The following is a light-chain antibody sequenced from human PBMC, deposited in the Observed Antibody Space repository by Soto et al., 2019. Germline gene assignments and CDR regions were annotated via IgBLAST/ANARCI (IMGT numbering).Light chain of an antibody. CDR2: EVT. CDR3: SSYAGSSVV. Sequence: QSTLTQPPSASGSPGQSVTISCTGTSSDVGGYNYVSWYQQHPGRVPKLMIYEVTKRPSGVPDRFSGSKSGNTVSLTVSGLQAEDEADYYCSSYAGSSVVFGGGTKVTVL. V-gene: IGLV2-8*01. CDR1: SSDVGGYNY. J-gene: IGLJ2*01.